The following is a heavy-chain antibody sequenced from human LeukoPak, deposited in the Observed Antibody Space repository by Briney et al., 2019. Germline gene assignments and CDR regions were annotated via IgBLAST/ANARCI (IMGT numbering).Heavy chain of an antibody. D-gene: IGHD1-26*01. Sequence: GSLRLSCAASGITASSYAMTWVRQPPGKGLEWIGEINHSGSTNYNPSLKSRVTISVDTSKNQFSLKLSSVTAADTAVYYCASAAEGIVGATLDYWGQGTLVTVSS. V-gene: IGHV4-34*01. CDR2: INHSGST. CDR3: ASAAEGIVGATLDY. CDR1: GITASSYA. J-gene: IGHJ4*02.